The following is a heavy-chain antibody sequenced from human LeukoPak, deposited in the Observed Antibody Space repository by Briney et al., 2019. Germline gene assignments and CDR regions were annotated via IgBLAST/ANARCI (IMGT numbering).Heavy chain of an antibody. CDR3: ARGRWSSSPPPPYYFDY. Sequence: PSETLSLTCTVSGGSISSYYWTWIRQPPGKGLEWIGEINHSGSTNYNPSLKSRVTISVDTSKNQFSLKLSSVTAADTAVYYCARGRWSSSPPPPYYFDYWGQGTLVTVSS. J-gene: IGHJ4*02. CDR1: GGSISSYY. D-gene: IGHD6-13*01. CDR2: INHSGST. V-gene: IGHV4-34*01.